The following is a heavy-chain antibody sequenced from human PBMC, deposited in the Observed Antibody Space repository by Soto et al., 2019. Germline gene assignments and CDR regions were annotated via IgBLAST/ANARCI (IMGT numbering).Heavy chain of an antibody. CDR3: ARYYGSCSYYSPKPRTFDI. J-gene: IGHJ3*02. V-gene: IGHV1-69*01. CDR1: GGTFSSYA. CDR2: IIPIFGTA. Sequence: QVQLVQSGAEVKKPGSSVKVSCKASGGTFSSYAISWVRQAPGQGLEWMGGIIPIFGTANYAQKFQGRVTITADESTSTAYMEQSSLRSEDTAVYYCARYYGSCSYYSPKPRTFDIWGQGTMVTVSS. D-gene: IGHD3-10*01.